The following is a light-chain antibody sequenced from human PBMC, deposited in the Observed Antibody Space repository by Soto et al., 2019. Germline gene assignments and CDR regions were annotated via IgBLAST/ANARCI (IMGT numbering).Light chain of an antibody. Sequence: QTVVTQEPSLTVSPGGTVTLTCGSSTGAVTRGYYPNWFQQKPGQPPRALIYSTTYKHSWTPARFSGSLLGGKAALTLSGVQPEDEAEYYCLLYYGGGVVFGGGTKLTVL. J-gene: IGLJ2*01. CDR2: STT. CDR1: TGAVTRGYY. V-gene: IGLV7-43*01. CDR3: LLYYGGGVV.